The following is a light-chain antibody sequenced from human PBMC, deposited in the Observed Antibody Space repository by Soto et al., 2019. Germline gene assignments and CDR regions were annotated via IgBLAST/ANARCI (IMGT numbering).Light chain of an antibody. V-gene: IGKV4-1*01. CDR3: QQSYSSPRT. Sequence: DIVMTQSPDSLAVSLGERATINCKSSQSVLYTSNNKNYLAWYQQRPGQPPKLLIYWASTRESGVPDRFNGSGSGTDFTLTISSLQPEDFATYYCQQSYSSPRTFGQGTKVEIK. J-gene: IGKJ1*01. CDR2: WAS. CDR1: QSVLYTSNNKNY.